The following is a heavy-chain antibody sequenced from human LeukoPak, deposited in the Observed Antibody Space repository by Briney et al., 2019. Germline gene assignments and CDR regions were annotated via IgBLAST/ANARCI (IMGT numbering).Heavy chain of an antibody. CDR2: INPSGGST. CDR3: ARSEDYYDSSGFSVI. Sequence: ASVKISCKASGYTFTSYYMHWVRQAPGQGLEWMGIINPSGGSTSYAQKFQGRVTMTRDMSTSTVYMELSSLRSEDTAVYYCARSEDYYDSSGFSVIWGQGTLVTVSS. CDR1: GYTFTSYY. J-gene: IGHJ4*02. V-gene: IGHV1-46*01. D-gene: IGHD3-22*01.